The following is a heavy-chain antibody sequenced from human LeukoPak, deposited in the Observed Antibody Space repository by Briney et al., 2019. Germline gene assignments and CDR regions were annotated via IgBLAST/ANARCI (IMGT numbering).Heavy chain of an antibody. CDR1: GGSISSYY. CDR3: ARGTGGVDYDFWSGSYYFDY. J-gene: IGHJ4*02. Sequence: SETLSLTCTVSGGSISSYYWSWIRQPPGKGLEWIGYIYYNGSTNYNPSLKSRVTISADTSKNQFSLKLSSVTAADTAVCYCARGTGGVDYDFWSGSYYFDYWGQGTLVTVSS. D-gene: IGHD3-3*01. CDR2: IYYNGST. V-gene: IGHV4-59*01.